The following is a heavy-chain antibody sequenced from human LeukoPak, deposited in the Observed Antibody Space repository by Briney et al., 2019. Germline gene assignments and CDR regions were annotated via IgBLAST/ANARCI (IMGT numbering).Heavy chain of an antibody. J-gene: IGHJ5*02. D-gene: IGHD3-3*01. Sequence: SETLSLTCAVSGGSISSDGYSRSWVRQPPGKGLEWIGYIYHSGSTYYNPSLKSRVTMSIDRSKNQFSLKLSSVTAADTAVYFCARAALTIFGVVTAKWFDPWGQGTLVTVSS. CDR2: IYHSGST. V-gene: IGHV4-30-2*01. CDR3: ARAALTIFGVVTAKWFDP. CDR1: GGSISSDGYS.